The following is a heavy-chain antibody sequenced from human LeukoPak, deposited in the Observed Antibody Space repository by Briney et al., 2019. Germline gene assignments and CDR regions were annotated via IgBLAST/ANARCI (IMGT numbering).Heavy chain of an antibody. V-gene: IGHV4-39*01. CDR3: AGQPITRYCGTSICTNWFDP. CDR2: IYYSGST. D-gene: IGHD2-2*01. J-gene: IGHJ5*02. CDR1: GVSISSSDYY. Sequence: SETLSLTCTVSGVSISSSDYYWGWIRQPPGEGLQWIGNIYYSGSTCYNPSLKSRVTMSVDTSKNQFSLKLSSVTAAETAVYYCAGQPITRYCGTSICTNWFDPWGQGTLVTVSA.